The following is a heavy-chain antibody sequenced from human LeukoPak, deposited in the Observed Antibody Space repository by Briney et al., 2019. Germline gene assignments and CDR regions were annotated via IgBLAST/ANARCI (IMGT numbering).Heavy chain of an antibody. CDR1: GYTFTGYY. D-gene: IGHD6-6*01. J-gene: IGHJ6*02. Sequence: AASVKVSCKASGYTFTGYYMHWVRQAPGQGLEWMGWINPNSGGTNYAQKFQGRVTMTRDTSISTAYMELSRLRSDDTAVYYCARVVHSSSSGSVYYYYGMDVWGQGTPVTVSS. CDR3: ARVVHSSSSGSVYYYYGMDV. V-gene: IGHV1-2*02. CDR2: INPNSGGT.